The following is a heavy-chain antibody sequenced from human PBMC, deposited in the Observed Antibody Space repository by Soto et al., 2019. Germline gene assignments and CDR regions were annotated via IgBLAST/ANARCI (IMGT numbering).Heavy chain of an antibody. V-gene: IGHV4-31*03. CDR3: ARWWSGSRQGFDP. J-gene: IGHJ5*02. CDR1: GGSISSDDYY. CDR2: IYYSGST. Sequence: QVQLQESGPGLVKPSQTLSLTCTVSGGSISSDDYYWSWIRQHPGKGLEWIGYIYYSGSTYYNPSLKIRVTRSVDTSKNQFSLKLSSVTAADTAVYYCARWWSGSRQGFDPWGQGTLVTVSS. D-gene: IGHD3-3*01.